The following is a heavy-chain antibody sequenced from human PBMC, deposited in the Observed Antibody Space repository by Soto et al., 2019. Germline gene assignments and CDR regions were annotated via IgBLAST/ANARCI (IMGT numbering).Heavy chain of an antibody. CDR3: AKDAAVVVVPAASRFAFDI. Sequence: GGSLRLSCAASGFTFSSYGMHWVRQAPGKGLEWVAVISYDGSNKYYADSVKGRFTISRDNSKNTLYLQMNSLRAEDTAVYYCAKDAAVVVVPAASRFAFDIWGQGTMVTVS. D-gene: IGHD2-2*01. J-gene: IGHJ3*02. CDR1: GFTFSSYG. V-gene: IGHV3-30*18. CDR2: ISYDGSNK.